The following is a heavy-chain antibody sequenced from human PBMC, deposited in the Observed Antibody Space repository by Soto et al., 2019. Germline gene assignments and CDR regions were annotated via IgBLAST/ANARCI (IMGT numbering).Heavy chain of an antibody. CDR3: ASGVKTGTTGISGMDV. D-gene: IGHD1-7*01. CDR1: GGTFSSYA. CDR2: IIPIFGTA. J-gene: IGHJ6*02. V-gene: IGHV1-69*01. Sequence: QVQLVQSGAEVKKPGSSVKVSCKASGGTFSSYAISWVRQAPGQGLEWMGGIIPIFGTANYAQKFQGRVTITADESTSTAYMELISLRSEDTAVYYCASGVKTGTTGISGMDVWGQGTTVTVSS.